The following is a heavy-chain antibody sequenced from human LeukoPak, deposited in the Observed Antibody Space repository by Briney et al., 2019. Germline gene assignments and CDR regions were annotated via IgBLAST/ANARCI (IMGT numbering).Heavy chain of an antibody. V-gene: IGHV3-30*02. D-gene: IGHD3-22*01. Sequence: GGSLRLSCVASGFSFSNYGMHWVRQAPGKGLEWVAFIRYDGSNQYYADSVKGRFTISRDNSKNTLYLQMNSLRVEDTAVYYCAKYYRESSGASPLDYWGQGTRVT. CDR2: IRYDGSNQ. J-gene: IGHJ4*02. CDR1: GFSFSNYG. CDR3: AKYYRESSGASPLDY.